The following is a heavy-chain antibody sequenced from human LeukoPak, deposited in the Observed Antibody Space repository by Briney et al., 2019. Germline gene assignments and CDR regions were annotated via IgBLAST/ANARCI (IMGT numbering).Heavy chain of an antibody. CDR1: GFTFDDYA. D-gene: IGHD3-10*01. Sequence: PGGSLRLSCAASGFTFDDYAMHWVRQAPGKGLEWVSGISWNSGSIGYADSAKGRFTISRDNAKNSLYLQMNSLRAEDTALYYCALRLYYYYGMDVWGQGTTVTVSS. V-gene: IGHV3-9*01. CDR3: ALRLYYYYGMDV. J-gene: IGHJ6*02. CDR2: ISWNSGSI.